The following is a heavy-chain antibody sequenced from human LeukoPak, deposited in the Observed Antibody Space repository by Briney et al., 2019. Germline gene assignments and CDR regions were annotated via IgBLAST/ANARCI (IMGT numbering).Heavy chain of an antibody. J-gene: IGHJ4*02. Sequence: PGGSLRLSCAASGFXFSSYAMSWVRQAPGKGLEWVSVISGSVGSTYYADSVKGRFTISRDNSENTLYLQMNSLSAEDTAVYYCAKAPGATHFDYWGQGTLVTVSS. CDR2: ISGSVGST. V-gene: IGHV3-23*01. CDR1: GFXFSSYA. D-gene: IGHD1-26*01. CDR3: AKAPGATHFDY.